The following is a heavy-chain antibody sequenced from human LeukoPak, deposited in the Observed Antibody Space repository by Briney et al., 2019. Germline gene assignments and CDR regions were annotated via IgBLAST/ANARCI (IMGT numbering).Heavy chain of an antibody. CDR2: INPSSGGT. CDR3: AIGGNSGYDFLIGAIDY. J-gene: IGHJ4*02. Sequence: ASVKVSCKASGYTFTGYYMHWVRQAPGQGLEWMGWINPSSGGTNYAQKFQGRVTMTRDTSISTAYMELSRLRSDDTAVYYCAIGGNSGYDFLIGAIDYWGQGTLVTVSS. V-gene: IGHV1-2*02. CDR1: GYTFTGYY. D-gene: IGHD5-12*01.